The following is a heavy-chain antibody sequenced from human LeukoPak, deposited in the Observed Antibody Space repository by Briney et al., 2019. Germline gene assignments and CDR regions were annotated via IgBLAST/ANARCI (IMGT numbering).Heavy chain of an antibody. J-gene: IGHJ4*02. CDR2: ISSNGGST. V-gene: IGHV3-64D*09. CDR3: VKAITVSANFDC. Sequence: PGGSLRLSCSASGFTFSNYDMYWVRQAPGKGLEYVSAISSNGGSTYYADSVKGRFTISRDNSKNTLYLQMSSLRTEDTAIYYCVKAITVSANFDCWGQGTLVTVSS. CDR1: GFTFSNYD. D-gene: IGHD2-21*02.